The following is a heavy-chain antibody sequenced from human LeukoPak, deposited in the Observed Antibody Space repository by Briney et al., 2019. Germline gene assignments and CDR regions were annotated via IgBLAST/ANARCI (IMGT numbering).Heavy chain of an antibody. Sequence: SETLSLTCTVSGGSISSSSYYWGWIRQPPGKGLEWIGSIYYSGSTYYNPSLKSRVTISVDTSKNQFSLKLSSVTAADTAVYYSARHEEAFYGAAAGPYFDYWGQGTLVTVSS. V-gene: IGHV4-39*01. CDR1: GGSISSSSYY. D-gene: IGHD6-13*01. J-gene: IGHJ4*02. CDR3: ARHEEAFYGAAAGPYFDY. CDR2: IYYSGST.